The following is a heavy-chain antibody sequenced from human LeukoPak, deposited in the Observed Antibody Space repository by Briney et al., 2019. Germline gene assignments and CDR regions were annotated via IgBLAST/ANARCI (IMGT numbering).Heavy chain of an antibody. J-gene: IGHJ4*02. Sequence: GGSLRLSCAASGFTFSSKAMHWVRQVPGKGLEWVAVISYDGSDKYYADSVKGRFTISRDNPKNTLYLQMNSLRAEDTAVYYCAKSIYGSGRYMGFDYWGQGTLVTVSS. D-gene: IGHD3-10*01. CDR2: ISYDGSDK. CDR3: AKSIYGSGRYMGFDY. V-gene: IGHV3-30-3*02. CDR1: GFTFSSKA.